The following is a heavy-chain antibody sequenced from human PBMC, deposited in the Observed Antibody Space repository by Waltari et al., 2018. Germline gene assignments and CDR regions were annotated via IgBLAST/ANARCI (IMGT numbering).Heavy chain of an antibody. CDR1: GYTFTSYD. CDR3: ARSVSMVVTTPGY. Sequence: QVQLVQSGAEVKKPGASVKVSCKASGYTFTSYDINWVRQATGQGLEGRGWMNPNSGNTGYAQKVQGRVTITRNTSISTAYMELSSLRSEDTAVYYCARSVSMVVTTPGYWGQGTLVTVSS. J-gene: IGHJ4*02. V-gene: IGHV1-8*03. CDR2: MNPNSGNT. D-gene: IGHD2-15*01.